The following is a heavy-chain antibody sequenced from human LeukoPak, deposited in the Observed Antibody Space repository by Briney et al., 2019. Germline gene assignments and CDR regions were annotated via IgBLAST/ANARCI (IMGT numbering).Heavy chain of an antibody. D-gene: IGHD1-1*01. Sequence: GGSLRLSCAASGFTFSSYAMSWVRQAPGKGLEWVSAISGSGGGTYYADSVKGRFTISRDNSKNTLWLQMNSLRAEDTAVYYCARHDRSMRFFDYWGQGTLVTVSS. CDR1: GFTFSSYA. V-gene: IGHV3-23*01. J-gene: IGHJ4*02. CDR3: ARHDRSMRFFDY. CDR2: ISGSGGGT.